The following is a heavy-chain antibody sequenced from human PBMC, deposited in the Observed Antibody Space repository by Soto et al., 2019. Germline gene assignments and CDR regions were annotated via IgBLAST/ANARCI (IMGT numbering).Heavy chain of an antibody. CDR1: GYSFTTNW. J-gene: IGHJ1*01. V-gene: IGHV5-51*01. Sequence: RGEPLKISCKGSGYSFTTNWIGWVRQMPGKGLEWMGVIYPGDSDTRYSPSFQGQVAISADKSINTAYLQWSSLKASDTAMYYCARHSGVAEDGTDWGQGTLVTVSS. CDR3: ARHSGVAEDGTD. D-gene: IGHD6-13*01. CDR2: IYPGDSDT.